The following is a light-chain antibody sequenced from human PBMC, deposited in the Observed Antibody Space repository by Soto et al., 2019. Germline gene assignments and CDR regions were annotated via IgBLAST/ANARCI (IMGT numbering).Light chain of an antibody. CDR1: QDIRGA. J-gene: IGKJ5*01. CDR2: DVS. Sequence: AIQVTQSPSSLSASVGDRVTITCRASQDIRGALAWYQQEPGKAPNLLIYDVSTLESGVPSRFSGSGSGTEFTLTISSLQPEDFGTFYCQQFNSYPITFGHGTRLEIK. CDR3: QQFNSYPIT. V-gene: IGKV1-13*02.